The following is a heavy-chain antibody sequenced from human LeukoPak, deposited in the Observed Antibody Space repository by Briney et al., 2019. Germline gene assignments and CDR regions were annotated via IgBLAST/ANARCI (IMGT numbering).Heavy chain of an antibody. CDR3: ARDSGRFRLDY. CDR1: GFTFSSYG. V-gene: IGHV3-23*01. Sequence: GGTLRLSCAASGFTFSSYGMSWVRQAPGKGLEWVSAISGSGGSTYYADSVKGRFTISRDNAKNSLYLQMNSLRAEDTAVYSCARDSGRFRLDYWGQGILVTVSS. J-gene: IGHJ4*02. D-gene: IGHD6-19*01. CDR2: ISGSGGST.